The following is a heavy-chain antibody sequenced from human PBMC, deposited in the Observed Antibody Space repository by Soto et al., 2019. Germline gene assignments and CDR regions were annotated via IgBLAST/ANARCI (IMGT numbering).Heavy chain of an antibody. CDR3: ARDLGGWPDY. D-gene: IGHD6-19*01. V-gene: IGHV1-3*01. CDR2: INAGNGNS. J-gene: IGHJ4*02. CDR1: GYTFTSYA. Sequence: ASVKVSCKASGYTFTSYAIHWVRQAPGQRLEWMGWINAGNGNSKYSQKFQDRVTITRDTSASTAYMELSSLRSEDTAVYYCARDLGGWPDYWGQGTLVTVSS.